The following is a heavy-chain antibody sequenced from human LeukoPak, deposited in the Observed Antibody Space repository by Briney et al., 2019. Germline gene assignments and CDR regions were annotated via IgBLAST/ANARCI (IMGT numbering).Heavy chain of an antibody. Sequence: SETLSLICSVSAGSISSGGYYRSWIRQHPGKGLEWIGYIYYSGSTFYNPSLKGRVTISVDTSKNQFSLKLSSVTAADTAVYYCARVVPDDYGDSNYFDYWGQGTLVTVSS. CDR2: IYYSGST. CDR3: ARVVPDDYGDSNYFDY. J-gene: IGHJ4*02. D-gene: IGHD4-17*01. V-gene: IGHV4-31*03. CDR1: AGSISSGGYY.